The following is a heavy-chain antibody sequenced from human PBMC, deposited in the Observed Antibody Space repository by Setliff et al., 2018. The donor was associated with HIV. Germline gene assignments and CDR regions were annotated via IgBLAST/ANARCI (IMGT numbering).Heavy chain of an antibody. CDR2: IYDSGST. V-gene: IGHV4-4*07. CDR3: ASHSGGWNYYLDY. CDR1: GGSISGFY. D-gene: IGHD6-19*01. Sequence: SETLSLTCTVSGGSISGFYWNWIRQSAGKGLQWIGRIYDSGSTKYNPSLKSRVTMSLDTSKNQFSLKVNSVTATDTAVYYCASHSGGWNYYLDYWGQGTLVTVSS. J-gene: IGHJ4*02.